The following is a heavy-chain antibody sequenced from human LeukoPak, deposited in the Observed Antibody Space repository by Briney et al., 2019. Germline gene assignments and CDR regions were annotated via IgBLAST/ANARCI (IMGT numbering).Heavy chain of an antibody. V-gene: IGHV1-2*02. D-gene: IGHD3-9*01. CDR1: GYTFTSYY. J-gene: IGHJ3*02. CDR3: ARSRYFDWLPPNDAFDI. Sequence: ASVKVSCKASGYTFTSYYMHWVRQAPGQGLEWMGWINPNSGGTNYAQKFQGRVTMTRDTSISTAYMELSRLRSDDTAVYYCARSRYFDWLPPNDAFDIWGQGTMVTVSS. CDR2: INPNSGGT.